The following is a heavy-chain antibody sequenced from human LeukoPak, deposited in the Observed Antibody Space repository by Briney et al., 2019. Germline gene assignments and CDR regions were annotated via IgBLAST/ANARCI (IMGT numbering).Heavy chain of an antibody. Sequence: ASVKVSCKASGYTFTSYDINWVRQATGQGLEWMGWMNPNSGNTGYAQKFQGRVTITRNTSISTAYMELSSLRSEDTAVYYCARGWQVEAARPNAFDIWGQGTMVTVSS. CDR3: ARGWQVEAARPNAFDI. CDR1: GYTFTSYD. D-gene: IGHD6-6*01. CDR2: MNPNSGNT. V-gene: IGHV1-8*03. J-gene: IGHJ3*02.